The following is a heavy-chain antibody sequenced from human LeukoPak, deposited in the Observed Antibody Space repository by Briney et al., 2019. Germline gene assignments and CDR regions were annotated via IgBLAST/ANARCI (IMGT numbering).Heavy chain of an antibody. J-gene: IGHJ4*02. CDR3: ARVFGGNSLDY. V-gene: IGHV4-4*07. CDR1: LGSINNYY. D-gene: IGHD1-26*01. CDR2: IHKSGTT. Sequence: PSETLSLTCKVSLGSINNYYWSWIRQPAGKGLEWIGRIHKSGTTYYSPSHKSRVTMSIDTSKNQFSLQLSAVSAADTAIYYCARVFGGNSLDYWGQGTLVAVSS.